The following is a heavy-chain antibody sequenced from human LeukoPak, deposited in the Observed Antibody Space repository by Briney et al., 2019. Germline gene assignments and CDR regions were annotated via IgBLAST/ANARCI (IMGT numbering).Heavy chain of an antibody. Sequence: GGSLRLSCAASGFTVSSNYMSWVRQAPGEGLEWVSVIYSGGSAYYADSVKGRFTISRDNSKNTLYLQMNSLRAEDTAVYYCASRAAAGAYVGFDPWGQGTLVTVSS. CDR1: GFTVSSNY. V-gene: IGHV3-66*01. J-gene: IGHJ5*02. D-gene: IGHD6-13*01. CDR3: ASRAAAGAYVGFDP. CDR2: IYSGGSA.